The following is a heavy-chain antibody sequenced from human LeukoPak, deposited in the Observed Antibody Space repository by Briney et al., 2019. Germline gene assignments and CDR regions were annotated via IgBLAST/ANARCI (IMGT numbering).Heavy chain of an antibody. D-gene: IGHD3-10*01. V-gene: IGHV4-39*01. J-gene: IGHJ4*02. CDR2: IYYSGST. Sequence: SETLSLTCTVSGGSISSSSYYWGWIRQPPGKGLEWIGSIYYSGSTYYNPSLKSRVTMSVDTSKNQFSLKLSSVTAADTAVYYCATPRYGSGSLYIDYWGQGTLVTVSS. CDR3: ATPRYGSGSLYIDY. CDR1: GGSISSSSYY.